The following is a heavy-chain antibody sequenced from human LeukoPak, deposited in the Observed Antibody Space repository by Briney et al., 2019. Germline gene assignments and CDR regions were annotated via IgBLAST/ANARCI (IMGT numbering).Heavy chain of an antibody. CDR1: GYTFTTYY. CDR2: INPNSGGT. V-gene: IGHV1-2*02. J-gene: IGHJ5*02. Sequence: ASVKVSCKASGYTFTTYYIHWVRQAPGQGLEWMRWINPNSGGTNYAQKFQGRVTMTRDTSISTAYMELSRLRSDDTAVYYCAREIGYCTNGVCYNWFDPWGQGTLVTVSS. CDR3: AREIGYCTNGVCYNWFDP. D-gene: IGHD2-8*01.